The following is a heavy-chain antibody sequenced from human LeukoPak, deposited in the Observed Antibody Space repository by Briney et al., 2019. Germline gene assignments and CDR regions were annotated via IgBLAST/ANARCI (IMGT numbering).Heavy chain of an antibody. CDR3: ARGRFLEWLPVSDY. CDR2: INWNGGST. J-gene: IGHJ4*02. D-gene: IGHD3-3*01. CDR1: GFTFDDYG. V-gene: IGHV3-20*04. Sequence: PGGSLRLSCAASGFTFDDYGMSWVRQAPGKGLEWVSGINWNGGSTAYADSVKGRFTISRDNAKNSLYLQMNSLRSEDTALYYCARGRFLEWLPVSDYWGQGTLVTVSS.